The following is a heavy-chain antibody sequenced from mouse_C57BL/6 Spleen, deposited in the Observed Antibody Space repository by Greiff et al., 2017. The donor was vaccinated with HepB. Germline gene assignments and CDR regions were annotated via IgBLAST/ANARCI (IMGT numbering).Heavy chain of an antibody. CDR2: IRSKSNNYAT. Sequence: EVKLMESGGGLVQPKGSLKLSCAASGFSFNTYAMNWVRQAPGKGLEWVARIRSKSNNYATYYADSVKDRFTISRDDSESMLYLQMNNLKTEDTAMYYCVRQAVYYGSSSHAMDYWGQGTSVTVSS. CDR1: GFSFNTYA. CDR3: VRQAVYYGSSSHAMDY. J-gene: IGHJ4*01. V-gene: IGHV10-1*01. D-gene: IGHD1-1*01.